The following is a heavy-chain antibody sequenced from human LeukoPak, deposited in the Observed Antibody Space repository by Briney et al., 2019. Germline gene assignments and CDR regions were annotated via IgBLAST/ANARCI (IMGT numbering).Heavy chain of an antibody. J-gene: IGHJ4*02. V-gene: IGHV3-30-3*01. CDR2: ISYDGSNK. CDR3: ARGTPRDGFLQGLFDY. D-gene: IGHD5-24*01. Sequence: GGSLRLSCAASGFTFSSYAMHWVRQAPGKGLEWVAVISYDGSNKYYADSVKGRFTISRDNSKNTLYLQMNSLRAEDTAVYYCARGTPRDGFLQGLFDYWGQGTLVTVSS. CDR1: GFTFSSYA.